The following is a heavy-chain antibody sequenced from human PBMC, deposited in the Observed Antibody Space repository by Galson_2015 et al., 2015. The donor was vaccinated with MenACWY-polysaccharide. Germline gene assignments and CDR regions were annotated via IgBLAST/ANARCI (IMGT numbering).Heavy chain of an antibody. Sequence: SLRLSCAASGFIFSSYWMSWVRQAPGKGLVWISRINSDGTSKTYADSVKGRFTISRDNAKNTLYLQMNSLRAEDTAVYYCARDPLWDRTVGFDYWGQGTLVTVSS. CDR3: ARDPLWDRTVGFDY. CDR2: INSDGTSK. D-gene: IGHD3-16*01. V-gene: IGHV3-74*01. J-gene: IGHJ4*02. CDR1: GFIFSSYW.